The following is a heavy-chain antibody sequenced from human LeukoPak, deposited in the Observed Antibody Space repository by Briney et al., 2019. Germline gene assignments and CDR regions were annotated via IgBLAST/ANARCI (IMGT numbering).Heavy chain of an antibody. D-gene: IGHD2-2*01. CDR3: ARARVEVPAAPVDY. V-gene: IGHV1-69*06. CDR2: IIPIFGTA. Sequence: SVKVSCKASGGTFSSYAISWVRQAPGQGLEWMGGIIPIFGTANYAQKFQGRVTITADKSTSTAYMELSSLRSEDTAVYYCARARVEVPAAPVDYWGQGTLVTVSS. J-gene: IGHJ4*02. CDR1: GGTFSSYA.